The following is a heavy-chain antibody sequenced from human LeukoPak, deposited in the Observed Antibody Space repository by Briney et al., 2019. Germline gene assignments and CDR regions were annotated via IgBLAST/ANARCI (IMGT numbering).Heavy chain of an antibody. Sequence: ASVKVSCKASGYTFTNYGTSWVRQAPGQGLEWMGWISVYNGNTNYAQKFQGRVTMTTDTSTSTAYMELRSLRSDDTAVYYCARDGFRYFGSGSYYVGSWFDPWGQGTLVTVSS. J-gene: IGHJ5*02. CDR1: GYTFTNYG. CDR2: ISVYNGNT. CDR3: ARDGFRYFGSGSYYVGSWFDP. V-gene: IGHV1-18*01. D-gene: IGHD3-10*01.